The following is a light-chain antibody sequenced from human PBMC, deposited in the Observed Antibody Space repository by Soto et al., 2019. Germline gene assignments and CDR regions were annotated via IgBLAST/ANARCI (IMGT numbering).Light chain of an antibody. Sequence: EIVMTQSPATLSVTPGEGATLSCRASQSISTRVAWYQQKPGQAPRLLIYSASIRATGIPARFSGSGSGTEFTLTICSLQSEDFAVYYCQQYHDWRTFGQGTKVDIK. CDR3: QQYHDWRT. V-gene: IGKV3-15*01. J-gene: IGKJ1*01. CDR2: SAS. CDR1: QSISTR.